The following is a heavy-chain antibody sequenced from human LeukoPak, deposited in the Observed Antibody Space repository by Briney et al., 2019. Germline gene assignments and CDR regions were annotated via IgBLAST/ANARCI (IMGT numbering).Heavy chain of an antibody. CDR2: IRYDGSNK. V-gene: IGHV3-30*02. CDR1: GFTLSSYG. J-gene: IGHJ4*02. D-gene: IGHD3-22*01. Sequence: GGSLRLSCAASGFTLSSYGMHWVRQAPGKGLEWVAFIRYDGSNKYYADSVKGRFTISRDNSKNTLYLQMNSLRAEDTAVYYCAKDRKRRNYYDSSGYSYYFDYWGQGTLVTVSS. CDR3: AKDRKRRNYYDSSGYSYYFDY.